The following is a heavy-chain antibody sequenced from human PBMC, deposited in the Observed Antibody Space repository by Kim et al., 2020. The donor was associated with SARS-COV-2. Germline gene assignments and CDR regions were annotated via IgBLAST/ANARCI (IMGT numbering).Heavy chain of an antibody. CDR3: ALAPVPAAENNWFDP. Sequence: PSLKSRVTISVDTSKNQFSLKLSSVTAADTAVYYCALAPVPAAENNWFDPWGQGTLVTVSS. D-gene: IGHD2-2*01. J-gene: IGHJ5*02. V-gene: IGHV4-31*02.